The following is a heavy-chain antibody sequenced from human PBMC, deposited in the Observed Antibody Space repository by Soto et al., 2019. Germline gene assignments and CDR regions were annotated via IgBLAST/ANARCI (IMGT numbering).Heavy chain of an antibody. J-gene: IGHJ6*02. CDR2: INPNSGGT. CDR1: EYTFTGYY. Sequence: ASVKVSCKASEYTFTGYYMHWVRQAPGQGLEWMGWINPNSGGTNYAQKFQGWVTMTRDTSISTAYMEPSRLRSDDTAVYYCARGRTVTPRGTYYYYYGMDVWGQGTTVTVSS. D-gene: IGHD4-4*01. CDR3: ARGRTVTPRGTYYYYYGMDV. V-gene: IGHV1-2*04.